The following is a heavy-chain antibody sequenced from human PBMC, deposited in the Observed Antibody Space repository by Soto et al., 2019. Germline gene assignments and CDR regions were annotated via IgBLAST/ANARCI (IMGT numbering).Heavy chain of an antibody. Sequence: ATLKVFCKSSGYTFTSYGIMWVRQAPGQGLEWMGWISAYNGNTNYAQKLQGRVTMTTDTSTSTAYMELRSLRSDDTAVYYCARDPALGYYGSGSYYNPNWFDPWGQGTMVNAPQ. V-gene: IGHV1-18*01. CDR1: GYTFTSYG. D-gene: IGHD3-10*01. CDR3: ARDPALGYYGSGSYYNPNWFDP. CDR2: ISAYNGNT. J-gene: IGHJ5*02.